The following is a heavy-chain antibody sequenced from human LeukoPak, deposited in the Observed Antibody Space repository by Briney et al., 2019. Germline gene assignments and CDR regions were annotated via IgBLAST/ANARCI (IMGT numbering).Heavy chain of an antibody. J-gene: IGHJ3*02. CDR2: IYYSGST. CDR3: ARDPSYGDDAFDI. CDR1: GGSISSYY. D-gene: IGHD4-17*01. V-gene: IGHV4-59*01. Sequence: PSETLSLTCTVSGGSISSYYWSWIRQPPGKGLEWIGYIYYSGSTNYNPSLKSRVTISVDPSKNQFSLKLSSVTAADTAVYYCARDPSYGDDAFDIWGQGTMVTVSS.